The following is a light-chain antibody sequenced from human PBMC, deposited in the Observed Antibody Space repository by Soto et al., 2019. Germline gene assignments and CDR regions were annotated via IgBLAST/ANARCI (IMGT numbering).Light chain of an antibody. CDR1: SSNIGAGYD. Sequence: QSALTQPPSVSGAPGQRVTISCTGGSSNIGAGYDVHWYQQLPGTAPKLLIYGNSNRPSGVPDRFSGSKSGTSASLAITGLQAEDEADYYCQSYDSSLSGVVFGGGTQLTVL. V-gene: IGLV1-40*01. CDR3: QSYDSSLSGVV. CDR2: GNS. J-gene: IGLJ2*01.